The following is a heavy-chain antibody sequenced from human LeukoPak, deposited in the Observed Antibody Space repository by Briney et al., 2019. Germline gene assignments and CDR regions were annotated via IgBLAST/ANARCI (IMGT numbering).Heavy chain of an antibody. Sequence: SETLSLTCTVSGGSISSYYWSWIRQPPGKGLEWIGYIYYSGSTNYNPSLKSRVTISVDTSKNQFSLKLSSVTAADTAVYYCARDHYYDQDAFDIWGQGTMVTVSS. CDR3: ARDHYYDQDAFDI. V-gene: IGHV4-59*01. D-gene: IGHD3-22*01. J-gene: IGHJ3*02. CDR1: GGSISSYY. CDR2: IYYSGST.